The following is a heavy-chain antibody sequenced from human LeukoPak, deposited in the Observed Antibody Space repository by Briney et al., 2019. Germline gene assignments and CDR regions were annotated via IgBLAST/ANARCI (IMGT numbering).Heavy chain of an antibody. J-gene: IGHJ4*02. CDR3: ARESIRGWALEY. D-gene: IGHD6-19*01. V-gene: IGHV3-23*01. CDR1: GFTFTSYA. CDR2: ISGSGGST. Sequence: GGSLRLSCAASGFTFTSYAMSWVRQAPGKGLEWVSAISGSGGSTYYADSVKGRFTISRDNSKNTLYLQMNSLRAEDTAVYYCARESIRGWALEYWGQGTLVTVSS.